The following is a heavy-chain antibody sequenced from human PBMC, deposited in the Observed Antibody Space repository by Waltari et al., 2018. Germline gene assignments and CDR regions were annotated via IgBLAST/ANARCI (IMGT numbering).Heavy chain of an antibody. CDR1: GGSISSGSYY. CDR3: ARASSQRGFDY. V-gene: IGHV4-61*02. CDR2: IYTSGST. J-gene: IGHJ4*02. Sequence: QVQLQESGPGLVKPSQTLSLTCTVSGGSISSGSYYWSWIRQPAGKGREWSGRIYTSGSTNYLPSLKSLVTISVGTSKNQFSLKLSSVTAADTAVYYCARASSQRGFDYWGQGTLVTVSS.